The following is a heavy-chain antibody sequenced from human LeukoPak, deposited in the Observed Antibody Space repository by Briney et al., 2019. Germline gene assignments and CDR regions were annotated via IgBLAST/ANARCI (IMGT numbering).Heavy chain of an antibody. D-gene: IGHD3-22*01. V-gene: IGHV3-21*01. CDR3: ARESSGGGDFDY. CDR1: RFTFSSYS. CDR2: ISSSSSYI. Sequence: PGGSLRLSCAASRFTFSSYSMNWVRQAPGKGLEWVSSISSSSSYIYYADSVKGRFTISRDNAKNSLYLQMNSLRAEDTAVYYCARESSGGGDFDYWGQGTLVTVSS. J-gene: IGHJ4*02.